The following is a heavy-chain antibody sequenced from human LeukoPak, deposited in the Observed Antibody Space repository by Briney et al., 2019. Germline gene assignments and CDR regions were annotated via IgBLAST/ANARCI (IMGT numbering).Heavy chain of an antibody. Sequence: PGGSLRLPCTASGFTISTYWMSWVRQAPGKGLEWVANINQGGSKKYYVDSVKGRFTISRDNVKNSVYLQMNSLRAEDTAVYSCARAVAAADSYWGRGTLVTVSS. CDR3: ARAVAAADSY. J-gene: IGHJ4*02. V-gene: IGHV3-7*04. D-gene: IGHD6-13*01. CDR2: INQGGSKK. CDR1: GFTISTYW.